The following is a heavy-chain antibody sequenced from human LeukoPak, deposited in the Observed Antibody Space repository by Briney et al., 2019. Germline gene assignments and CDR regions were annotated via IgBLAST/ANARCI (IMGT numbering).Heavy chain of an antibody. CDR3: AKDSYGDSHY. J-gene: IGHJ4*02. CDR2: VNGRGATT. Sequence: GGSLRLSCAASGFASGFTFSDYAVSWVRQAPGKGPEWVASVNGRGATTYYADSVRGRFTISRDNSKNTLYLQMNSLRAEDTAVYYCAKDSYGDSHYWGQGTLVTVSS. V-gene: IGHV3-23*01. D-gene: IGHD4-17*01. CDR1: GFTFSDYA.